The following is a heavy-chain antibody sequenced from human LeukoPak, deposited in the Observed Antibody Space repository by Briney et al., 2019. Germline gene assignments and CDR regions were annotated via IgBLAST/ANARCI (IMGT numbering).Heavy chain of an antibody. Sequence: PGGSLRLSCAASGFTFSSYGMHWVRRAPGKGLEWGAVISYDGSNKYYADSVKGRFTISRDNSKNTLYLQMNSLRAEDTAVYYCAKDSGNPMVRGIYWYFDLWGRGTLVTVSS. D-gene: IGHD3-10*01. CDR2: ISYDGSNK. V-gene: IGHV3-30*18. CDR3: AKDSGNPMVRGIYWYFDL. CDR1: GFTFSSYG. J-gene: IGHJ2*01.